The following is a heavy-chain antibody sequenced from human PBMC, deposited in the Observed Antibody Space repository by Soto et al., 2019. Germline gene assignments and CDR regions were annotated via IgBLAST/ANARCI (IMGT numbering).Heavy chain of an antibody. J-gene: IGHJ4*02. CDR2: IIPILGIA. CDR1: GGTFSSYT. D-gene: IGHD6-6*01. V-gene: IGHV1-69*02. Sequence: ASVKVSCKASGGTFSSYTISWVRQAPGQGLEWMGRIIPILGIANYAQKFQGRVTITADKSTSTAYMELSSLRSEDTAVYYCASILDAGSGGAARLLHYWGQGTLVTVSS. CDR3: ASILDAGSGGAARLLHY.